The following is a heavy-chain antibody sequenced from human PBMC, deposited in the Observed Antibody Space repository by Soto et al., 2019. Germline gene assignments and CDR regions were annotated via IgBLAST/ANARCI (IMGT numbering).Heavy chain of an antibody. CDR3: ARDNWNSY. CDR2: IDNDGSTT. J-gene: IGHJ4*02. D-gene: IGHD1-1*01. Sequence: GGSLRLSCVASGFTFNIYWMHWVRQAPGKGLEWVSRIDNDGSTTTYADSVKGRFTISRDNAKNTLFLQMNTLRVDDTAVYYCARDNWNSYWGQGTLVTVSS. CDR1: GFTFNIYW. V-gene: IGHV3-74*01.